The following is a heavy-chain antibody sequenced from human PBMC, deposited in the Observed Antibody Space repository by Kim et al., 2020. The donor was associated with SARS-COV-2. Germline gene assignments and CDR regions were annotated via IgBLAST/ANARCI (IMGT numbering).Heavy chain of an antibody. Sequence: GGSLRLSCAASGFTMHDYALHWVRQAAGKGLEWVSGIYWKSGSVRYAGSVRGRFTISRDTATNSLYLEMNTLREEDTALYYCAALSTPYCSGDCLPGFLDYWGQGTPVTVS. V-gene: IGHV3-9*01. J-gene: IGHJ4*02. CDR1: GFTMHDYA. CDR3: AALSTPYCSGDCLPGFLDY. D-gene: IGHD2-21*02. CDR2: IYWKSGSV.